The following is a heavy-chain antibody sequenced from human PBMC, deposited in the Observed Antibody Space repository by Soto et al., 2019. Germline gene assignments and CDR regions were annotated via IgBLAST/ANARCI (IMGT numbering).Heavy chain of an antibody. J-gene: IGHJ4*02. Sequence: EVQLVESGGGLVQPGGSLRLSCAASGFTFSSYWMHWVRQAPGKGLEWVSVTSGSGGSTYYADSVKGRFTISRDNSKSTLYLQMDSLRAEDTAVYYCAKVIVVIAAAGDYFDHWGQGTLVTVSS. V-gene: IGHV3-23*04. CDR3: AKVIVVIAAAGDYFDH. CDR1: GFTFSSYW. CDR2: TSGSGGST. D-gene: IGHD2-21*01.